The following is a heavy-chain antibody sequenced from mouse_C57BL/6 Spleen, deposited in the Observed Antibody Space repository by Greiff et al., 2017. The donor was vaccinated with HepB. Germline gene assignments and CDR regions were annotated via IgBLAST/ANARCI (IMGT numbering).Heavy chain of an antibody. V-gene: IGHV5-6*01. J-gene: IGHJ2*01. Sequence: EVQLVESGGDLVKPGGSLKLSCAASGFTFSSYGMSWVRQTPDKRLEWVATISSGGSYTYYPDSVKGRFTISRDNAKNTLYLQMSSLKSEDTAMYYCARRELGFDYWGQGTTLTVSS. CDR2: ISSGGSYT. D-gene: IGHD4-1*01. CDR3: ARRELGFDY. CDR1: GFTFSSYG.